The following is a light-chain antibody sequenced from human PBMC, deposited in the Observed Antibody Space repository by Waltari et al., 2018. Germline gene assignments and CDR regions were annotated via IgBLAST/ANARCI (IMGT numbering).Light chain of an antibody. CDR2: KVS. J-gene: IGKJ1*01. Sequence: DVAMTQSPLSLPVTLGQPASISCRSSQGLVSSDGNTYFNWFQQSPGQAPRRLLYKVSNRDSGVPDRFSGSGSGTDFTLRISRVEAEDVGVYYCMQGTHWPWTFGQGTKVEIK. CDR3: MQGTHWPWT. CDR1: QGLVSSDGNTY. V-gene: IGKV2-30*01.